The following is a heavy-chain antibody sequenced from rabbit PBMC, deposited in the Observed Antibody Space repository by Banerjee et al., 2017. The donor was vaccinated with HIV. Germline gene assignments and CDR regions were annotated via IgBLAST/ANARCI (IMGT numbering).Heavy chain of an antibody. CDR3: ARRGSDWADDL. J-gene: IGHJ4*01. CDR1: GFDFSSYYM. V-gene: IGHV1S45*01. CDR2: IYRSGST. Sequence: QEQLKESGGGLVQPGGSLKLSCKTSGFDFSSYYMTWVRQAPGKGLEWIGYIYRSGSTYYASRAKGRFTISKTSSTTMTLQMTSLTAADTATYFCARRGSDWADDLWGPGTLVTVS. D-gene: IGHD4-1*01.